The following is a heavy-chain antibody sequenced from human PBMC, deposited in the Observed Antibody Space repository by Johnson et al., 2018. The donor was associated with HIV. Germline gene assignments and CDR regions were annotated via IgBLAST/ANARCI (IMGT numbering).Heavy chain of an antibody. CDR2: ISYDGSNK. CDR3: AKSTQASIVRESGPYGAFHI. Sequence: QVQLMESGGGVVQPGRSLRLSCAASGFTFSSYAMHWVRQAQGKGLEWVAVISYDGSNKYYADSVKGRFTISRDNSKNTLYLQMNSLRAEDTAVHYCAKSTQASIVRESGPYGAFHIWGQGTMVTVSS. CDR1: GFTFSSYA. D-gene: IGHD3-10*01. J-gene: IGHJ3*02. V-gene: IGHV3-30*18.